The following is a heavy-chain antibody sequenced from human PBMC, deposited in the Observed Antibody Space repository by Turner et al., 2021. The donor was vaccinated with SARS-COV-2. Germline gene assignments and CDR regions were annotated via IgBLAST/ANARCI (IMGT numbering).Heavy chain of an antibody. CDR3: ARDLGGTSSLGGYFDY. J-gene: IGHJ4*02. V-gene: IGHV3-66*02. D-gene: IGHD2-2*01. Sequence: EVQLVESGGGLVQPGGSLRLSCAASGFTVSSNYMNWVRQAPGKGLEWVSVIYSGGSTYYADYVKGRFTISRDTSKNTLYLQMNSLRAEDTAVYYCARDLGGTSSLGGYFDYWGQGTLVTVSS. CDR1: GFTVSSNY. CDR2: IYSGGST.